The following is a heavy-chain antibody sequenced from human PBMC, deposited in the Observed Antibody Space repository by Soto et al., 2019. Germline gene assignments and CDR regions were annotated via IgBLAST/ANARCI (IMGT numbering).Heavy chain of an antibody. Sequence: GGSLRLSCVASGFTFSTDSMNWVRQAPGKGLEWVAHISTSGATRYYADSVKGRFTISRDNAKTSLYLQMDSLRNEDTAVYYCSSFFRSRFYYSGQRTLVTVSS. CDR3: SSFFRSRFYY. CDR1: GFTFSTDS. V-gene: IGHV3-48*02. D-gene: IGHD3-3*01. J-gene: IGHJ4*02. CDR2: ISTSGATR.